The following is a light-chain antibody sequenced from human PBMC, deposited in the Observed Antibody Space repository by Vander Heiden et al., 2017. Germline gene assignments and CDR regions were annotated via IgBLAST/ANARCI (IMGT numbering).Light chain of an antibody. Sequence: QSALTPPASVSGSPGQSITISCTGTSSDVGGYNYVSWYQQHPGKAPKLMIYDVSNRPSGVSNRFSASKSGNTASLTISGLQAEDEADDYCSSYTSSSTVVFGGGTKLTVL. CDR2: DVS. V-gene: IGLV2-14*01. CDR3: SSYTSSSTVV. CDR1: SSDVGGYNY. J-gene: IGLJ2*01.